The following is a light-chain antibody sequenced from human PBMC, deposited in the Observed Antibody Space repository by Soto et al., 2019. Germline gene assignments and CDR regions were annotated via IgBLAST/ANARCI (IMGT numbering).Light chain of an antibody. CDR1: SSDVGSYNR. J-gene: IGLJ1*01. CDR2: EVS. V-gene: IGLV2-18*02. CDR3: SSYTSSSTYV. Sequence: QSVLTQPPSVSGSPAQSVTISCTGTSSDVGSYNRVSWYQQPPGTAPKLMIYEVSNRPSGVPDRFSGSKSGNTASLTISGLQAEDEADYYCSSYTSSSTYVFGTGTKLTVL.